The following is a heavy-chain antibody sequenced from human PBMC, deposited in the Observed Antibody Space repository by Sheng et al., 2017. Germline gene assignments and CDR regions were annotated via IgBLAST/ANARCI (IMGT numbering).Heavy chain of an antibody. V-gene: IGHV1-69*04. Sequence: QVQLVQSGAEVKKPGSSVKVSCKASGGTFSSYAISWVRQAPGQGLEWMGGIIPILGIANYAQKFQGRVTITADKSTSTAYMELSSLRSEDTAVYYCARVPNTSTTKYYYYYMDVWGKGTTVTVSS. CDR1: GGTFSSYA. D-gene: IGHD1-1*01. CDR3: ARVPNTSTTKYYYYYMDV. J-gene: IGHJ6*03. CDR2: IIPILGIA.